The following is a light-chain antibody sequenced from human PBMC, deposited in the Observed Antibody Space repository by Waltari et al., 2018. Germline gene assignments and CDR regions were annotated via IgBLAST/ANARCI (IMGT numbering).Light chain of an antibody. V-gene: IGLV3-19*01. CDR2: GKN. CDR1: SLRRYY. CDR3: NSPDINSNPSRI. J-gene: IGLJ2*01. Sequence: SSELTQDPAVSVALGQTVRITCQGDSLRRYYPTWYQQKPGQAPIIVISGKNNRPSGIPDRFSGSSSGNTASLTITGAQPADEADYYCNSPDINSNPSRIIGGGTTLTVL.